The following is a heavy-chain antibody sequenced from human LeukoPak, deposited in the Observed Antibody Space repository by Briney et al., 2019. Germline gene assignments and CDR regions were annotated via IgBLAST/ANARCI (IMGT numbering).Heavy chain of an antibody. D-gene: IGHD2-2*01. CDR1: GGTFSSYA. Sequence: SVKVSCKASGGTFSSYAISWVRQAPGQGLEWMGGIIPIFGTANYAQKFQGRVTITADESTSTAYMELSSLRSEDTAVYYCAREADCSSTSCIREPFDYWGQGTLVTVSS. CDR3: AREADCSSTSCIREPFDY. J-gene: IGHJ4*02. CDR2: IIPIFGTA. V-gene: IGHV1-69*13.